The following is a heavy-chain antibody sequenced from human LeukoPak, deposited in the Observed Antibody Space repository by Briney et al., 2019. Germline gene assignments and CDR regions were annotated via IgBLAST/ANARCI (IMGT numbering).Heavy chain of an antibody. J-gene: IGHJ4*02. D-gene: IGHD2-15*01. CDR1: GYTFTSYD. CDR2: MNPNSGNT. Sequence: GASVKVSCKASGYTFTSYDINWVRQATGQGLEWMGWMNPNSGNTGSAQRFQGRVTMTRNTAISTAYMELSSLRSEDTAVYYCATALRVGRYSEDYWGQGPLVTVSS. V-gene: IGHV1-8*01. CDR3: ATALRVGRYSEDY.